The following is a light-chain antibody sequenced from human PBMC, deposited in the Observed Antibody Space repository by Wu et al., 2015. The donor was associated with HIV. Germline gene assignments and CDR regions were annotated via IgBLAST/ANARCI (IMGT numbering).Light chain of an antibody. J-gene: IGKJ2*03. V-gene: IGKV1-5*03. Sequence: DIQMTQSPSTLSASVGDRVTITCRASQSISSWLAWYQQKPGKAPKLLIYQASSLKSGVPSRFSGSGSGTEFTLTISSLQPDDFATYYCQQYNSYSRYSLVQGTKLEDQT. CDR1: QSISSW. CDR2: QAS. CDR3: QQYNSYSRYS.